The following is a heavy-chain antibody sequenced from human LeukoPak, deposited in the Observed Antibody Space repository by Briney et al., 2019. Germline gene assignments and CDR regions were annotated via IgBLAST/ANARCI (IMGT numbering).Heavy chain of an antibody. Sequence: SETLSLTCTVPGGSISSYYWSWIRQPAGKGLEWIGRIYTSGSTNYNPSLKSRVTMSVDTSKNQFSLKLSSVTAADTAVYYCARGGSSWYESVSYFDYWGQGTLVAVSS. CDR2: IYTSGST. CDR3: ARGGSSWYESVSYFDY. CDR1: GGSISSYY. D-gene: IGHD6-13*01. J-gene: IGHJ4*02. V-gene: IGHV4-4*07.